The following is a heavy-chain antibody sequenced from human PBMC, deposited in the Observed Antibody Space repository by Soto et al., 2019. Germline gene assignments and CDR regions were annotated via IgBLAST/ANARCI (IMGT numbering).Heavy chain of an antibody. CDR1: GVSISGTSYY. CDR2: SYYSGAT. J-gene: IGHJ1*01. CDR3: ARHGSF. Sequence: QLQLQESGPGLVKPSETLSLTCTVSGVSISGTSYYWGWIRQTPAKGLEWIGTSYYSGATFYNPSLKSRVTISRDTSKNPYSLNLTSVTAADPAIYYCARHGSFWGQGARVTVSS. V-gene: IGHV4-39*02. D-gene: IGHD3-16*02.